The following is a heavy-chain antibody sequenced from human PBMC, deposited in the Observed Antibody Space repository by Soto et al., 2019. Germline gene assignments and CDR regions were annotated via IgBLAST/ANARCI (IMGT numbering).Heavy chain of an antibody. CDR2: IYPGDSDT. V-gene: IGHV5-51*01. D-gene: IGHD3-22*01. Sequence: PGESLKISCKGSGYSFTSYWIGWVRQMPGKGLEWMGIIYPGDSDTRYSPSFQGQVTISADKSISTAYLQWSSLKASDTAMYYCARLGYYDSSGYIGCGMDVWGQGTTVTVSS. J-gene: IGHJ6*02. CDR3: ARLGYYDSSGYIGCGMDV. CDR1: GYSFTSYW.